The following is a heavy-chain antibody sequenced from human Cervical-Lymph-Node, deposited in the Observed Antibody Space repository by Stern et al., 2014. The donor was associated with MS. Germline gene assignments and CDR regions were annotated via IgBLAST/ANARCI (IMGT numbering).Heavy chain of an antibody. J-gene: IGHJ4*02. Sequence: QVQLGESGAEVKKPGASVKVSCKASGYSFTAYFIHWVRQAPGQGLEWMVWISTDTGGANYAQRFQGRVTMTRDTSISTTYMELSRLRSDDTAVYYCARDRGSHSDYWGQGTLVTVSS. CDR3: ARDRGSHSDY. CDR1: GYSFTAYF. CDR2: ISTDTGGA. V-gene: IGHV1-2*02. D-gene: IGHD1-26*01.